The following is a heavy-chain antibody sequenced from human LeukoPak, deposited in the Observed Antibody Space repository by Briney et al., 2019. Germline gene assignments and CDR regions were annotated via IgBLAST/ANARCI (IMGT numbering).Heavy chain of an antibody. V-gene: IGHV3-64*01. D-gene: IGHD6-19*01. J-gene: IGHJ4*02. CDR3: ARDRGSGWRHYCDC. CDR1: GFTFSGYA. CDR2: ISSNGGGT. Sequence: GGSLRLSCTASGFTFSGYAMHWVRQAPGKGLEYVSAISSNGGGTFYATSVKGRFTISRDNSKNTLYLQMGSLRAEDMAVYYCARDRGSGWRHYCDCWGQGTLVTVSS.